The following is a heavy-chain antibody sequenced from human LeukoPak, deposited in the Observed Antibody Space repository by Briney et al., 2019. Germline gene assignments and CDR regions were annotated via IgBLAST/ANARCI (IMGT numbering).Heavy chain of an antibody. CDR2: INPNSGGT. J-gene: IGHJ4*02. CDR1: GYTFTGYY. CDR3: AREAGVHDYGIFDY. V-gene: IGHV1-2*02. Sequence: ASVKVSCKASGYTFTGYYMHWVRQAPGQGLEWMGWINPNSGGTNYAQKFQGRVTITRNTSISTAYMELSSLRSEDTAVYYCAREAGVHDYGIFDYWGQGTLVTVSS. D-gene: IGHD4-17*01.